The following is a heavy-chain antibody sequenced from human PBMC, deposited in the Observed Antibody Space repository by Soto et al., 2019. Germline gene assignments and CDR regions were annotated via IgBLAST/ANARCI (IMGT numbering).Heavy chain of an antibody. J-gene: IGHJ6*02. D-gene: IGHD4-17*01. V-gene: IGHV3-23*01. Sequence: PGGSLRLTCAASGFTFSSYAMSWVRQAPGKGLEWVSAISGSGGSTYYADSVKGRFSISRDNSKNTLYLQMNSLRAEDTAVYYCATTYGDYVRGVPYNGMDVWGQGTTVTVSS. CDR3: ATTYGDYVRGVPYNGMDV. CDR2: ISGSGGST. CDR1: GFTFSSYA.